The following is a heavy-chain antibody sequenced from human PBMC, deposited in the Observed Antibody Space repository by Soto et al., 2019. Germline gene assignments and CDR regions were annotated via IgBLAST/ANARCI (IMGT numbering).Heavy chain of an antibody. V-gene: IGHV3-33*01. Sequence: GGSLRLSCAASGFTFSSYGMHWVRQAPGKGLEWVAVIWYDGSNKYYADSVKGRFTISRDNSKNTLYLQMNSLRAEDTAVYYCARDYWLSYSSGPYYFDYWGQGTLVTVSS. J-gene: IGHJ4*02. CDR3: ARDYWLSYSSGPYYFDY. CDR1: GFTFSSYG. D-gene: IGHD6-19*01. CDR2: IWYDGSNK.